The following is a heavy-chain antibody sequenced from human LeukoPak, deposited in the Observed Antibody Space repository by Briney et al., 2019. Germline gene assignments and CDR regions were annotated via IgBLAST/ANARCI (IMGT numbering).Heavy chain of an antibody. V-gene: IGHV1-69*05. D-gene: IGHD5-18*01. Sequence: SVKVFCNASGHTYRSYAMSWVQHAFRRGLVWMRRIITSFVTAIYAQKFQGRVTITTDEITSTAYMELSSLRTEDTAVYYCARSEYSYPQAHFDYWGQGTLVTVSS. CDR1: GHTYRSYA. CDR3: ARSEYSYPQAHFDY. CDR2: IITSFVTA. J-gene: IGHJ4*02.